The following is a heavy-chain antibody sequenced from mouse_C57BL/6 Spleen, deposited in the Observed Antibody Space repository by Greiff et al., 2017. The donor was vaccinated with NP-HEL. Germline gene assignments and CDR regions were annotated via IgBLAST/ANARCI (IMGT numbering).Heavy chain of an antibody. D-gene: IGHD2-2*01. Sequence: LQESGAELVRPGASVTLSCKASGYTFTDYEMHWVKQTPVHGLEWIGAIDPETGGTAYNQKFKGKAILTADKSSSTAYMELRSPTSEDSAVYYCTRWAMVTTSYYYAMDYWGQGTSVTVSS. CDR1: GYTFTDYE. J-gene: IGHJ4*01. CDR2: IDPETGGT. CDR3: TRWAMVTTSYYYAMDY. V-gene: IGHV1-15*01.